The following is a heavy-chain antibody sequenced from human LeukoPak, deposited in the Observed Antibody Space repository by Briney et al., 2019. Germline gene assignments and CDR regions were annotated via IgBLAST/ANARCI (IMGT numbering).Heavy chain of an antibody. CDR2: INSDGSST. CDR1: GFTFSSYW. CDR3: ARVRFLGRIAVAGIDY. D-gene: IGHD6-19*01. Sequence: GGSLRLSCAASGFTFSSYWMHWVRQAPGKGLVWVSRINSDGSSTSYADSVKGRFTISRDNAKNTLYLQMNSLRAEDTAVYYCARVRFLGRIAVAGIDYWGQGTLVTVSS. V-gene: IGHV3-74*01. J-gene: IGHJ4*02.